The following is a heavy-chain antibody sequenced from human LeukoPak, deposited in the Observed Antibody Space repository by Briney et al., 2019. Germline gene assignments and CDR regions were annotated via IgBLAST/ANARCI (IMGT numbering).Heavy chain of an antibody. V-gene: IGHV1-2*02. CDR1: GYTFTGYY. CDR3: ARASHYGDYAIRTSGPHNWFDP. CDR2: INPNSGGT. D-gene: IGHD4-17*01. Sequence: GASVKVSCKASGYTFTGYYMHWVRQAPGQGLEWMGWINPNSGGTNYAQKFQGRVTMTRDTSISTAYMELSRLRSDDTAVYYCARASHYGDYAIRTSGPHNWFDPWGQGTLVTVSS. J-gene: IGHJ5*02.